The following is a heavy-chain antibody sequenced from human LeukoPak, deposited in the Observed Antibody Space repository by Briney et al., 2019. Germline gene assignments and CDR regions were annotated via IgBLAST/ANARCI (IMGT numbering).Heavy chain of an antibody. CDR1: GFTFKNYG. CDR2: ISYDGNSK. D-gene: IGHD2-2*01. CDR3: ARGRYCSSTSCADYNWFDP. V-gene: IGHV3-30*03. J-gene: IGHJ5*02. Sequence: PGGSLRLSCAASGFTFKNYGMHWVRQAPGKGLEWVAFISYDGNSKYYPDSVKGRFTISRDNAKNSLYLQMNSLRAEDTAVYYCARGRYCSSTSCADYNWFDPWGQGTLVTVSS.